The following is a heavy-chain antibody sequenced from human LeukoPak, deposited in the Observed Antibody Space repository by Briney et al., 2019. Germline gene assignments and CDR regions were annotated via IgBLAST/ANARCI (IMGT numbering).Heavy chain of an antibody. CDR1: GYSFISYW. J-gene: IGHJ4*02. Sequence: GESLKISCKASGYSFISYWIGWVRQMPGKGLEWMGIIYPGDSETRYSPSFQGQVTISADKSISIAYLQWSSLKASDSAMYYCARQDGRALYYFDYWGQGTLVTVSS. D-gene: IGHD5-24*01. V-gene: IGHV5-51*01. CDR2: IYPGDSET. CDR3: ARQDGRALYYFDY.